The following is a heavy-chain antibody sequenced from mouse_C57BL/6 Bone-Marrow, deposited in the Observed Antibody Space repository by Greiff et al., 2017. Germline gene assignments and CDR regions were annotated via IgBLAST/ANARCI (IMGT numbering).Heavy chain of an antibody. Sequence: QVQLKQPGTELVKPGASVKLSCKASGYTFTSYWMHWVKQRPGQGLEWIGNINPSNGGTNYNEKFKSKATLTVDKSSSTAYMQLSSLTSEDSAVYYCARTGVVAEYFDVWGTGTTVTVSS. D-gene: IGHD1-1*01. J-gene: IGHJ1*03. CDR1: GYTFTSYW. V-gene: IGHV1-53*01. CDR3: ARTGVVAEYFDV. CDR2: INPSNGGT.